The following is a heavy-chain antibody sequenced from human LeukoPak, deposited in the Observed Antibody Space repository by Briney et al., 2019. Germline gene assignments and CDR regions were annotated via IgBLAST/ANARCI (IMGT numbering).Heavy chain of an antibody. Sequence: GSLRLSCAASGFTVSSNYMSWVRQAPGKGLEWVSTIRGGGDSTYYADSLKGRFTISRDNSQNTLYLQMNGLRGEDTAIYYCAKDRGTIVHNWYFDIWGRGTLLTVSS. CDR3: AKDRGTIVHNWYFDI. V-gene: IGHV3-23*01. D-gene: IGHD2/OR15-2a*01. CDR2: IRGGGDST. CDR1: GFTVSSNY. J-gene: IGHJ2*01.